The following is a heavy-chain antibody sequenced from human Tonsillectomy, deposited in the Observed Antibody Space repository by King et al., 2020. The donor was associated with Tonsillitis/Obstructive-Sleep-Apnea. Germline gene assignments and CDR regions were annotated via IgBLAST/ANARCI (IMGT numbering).Heavy chain of an antibody. CDR2: ISVGGGST. V-gene: IGHV3-23*04. CDR3: AKAMVQGIIITIFDY. J-gene: IGHJ4*02. CDR1: GITFSSYA. Sequence: VQLVESGGGLVQPGGSLRLSCAASGITFSSYAMSWVRQAPGKGLEWVSTISVGGGSTSYADSVKGRFTISRDNSKNTLYLQMNSLRAEDTAVYYCAKAMVQGIIITIFDYWGQGTLVTVSS. D-gene: IGHD3-10*01.